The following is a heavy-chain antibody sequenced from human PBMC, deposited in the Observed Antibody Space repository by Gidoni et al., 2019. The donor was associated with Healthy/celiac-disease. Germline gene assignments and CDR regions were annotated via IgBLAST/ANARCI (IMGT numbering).Heavy chain of an antibody. CDR1: GFTFSSYG. CDR2: ISYDGSNK. CDR3: AKGSEGLGMDV. V-gene: IGHV3-30*18. J-gene: IGHJ6*02. D-gene: IGHD3-3*01. Sequence: QVQLVESGGGVVQPGRSLRLSCAASGFTFSSYGMHWVRQAPGKGLEWVAVISYDGSNKYYADSVKGRFTISRDNSKNTLYLQMNSLRAEDTAVYYFAKGSEGLGMDVWGQGTTVTVSS.